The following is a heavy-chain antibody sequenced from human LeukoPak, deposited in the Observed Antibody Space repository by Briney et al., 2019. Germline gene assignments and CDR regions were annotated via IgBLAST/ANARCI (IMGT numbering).Heavy chain of an antibody. CDR1: GFTFSSYG. J-gene: IGHJ6*02. D-gene: IGHD2-15*01. Sequence: PGRSLRLSCAASGFTFSSYGMHWVRQAPSKVLEWVAVIWYDGSNKYYADSVKGRFTISRDNSKNTLYLQMNSLRAEDTAVYYCARVHTTRNSYCSGGSCYLGSPLTYYYYYGMDVWGQGTTVTVSS. V-gene: IGHV3-33*01. CDR3: ARVHTTRNSYCSGGSCYLGSPLTYYYYYGMDV. CDR2: IWYDGSNK.